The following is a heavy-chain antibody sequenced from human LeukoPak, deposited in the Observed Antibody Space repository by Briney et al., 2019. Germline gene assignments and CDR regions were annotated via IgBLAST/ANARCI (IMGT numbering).Heavy chain of an antibody. CDR1: GGSISTYY. J-gene: IGHJ5*02. D-gene: IGHD4-17*01. V-gene: IGHV4-59*08. CDR2: IYYSGST. Sequence: SETLSLTCIVSGGSISTYYWSWIRQPPGKGLEWIGYIYYSGSTNYNPSLKSRVTISLDTSKNQFSLKLSSVTAADTAVYYCARQEPIDYGVSQRYNWFDPWGQGTLVTVSS. CDR3: ARQEPIDYGVSQRYNWFDP.